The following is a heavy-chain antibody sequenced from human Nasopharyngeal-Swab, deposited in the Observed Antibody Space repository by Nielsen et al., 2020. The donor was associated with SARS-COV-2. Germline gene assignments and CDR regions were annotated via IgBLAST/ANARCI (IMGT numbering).Heavy chain of an antibody. CDR2: INWDGSTT. J-gene: IGHJ5*02. V-gene: IGHV3-43*01. Sequence: GEFLKISCAASGFIFDDYTMYWVRQAPGKGMEWVSLINWDGSTTYYADSVKGRFTISIDNSKNSLYLQMNRLRTEDTALYYCAKDYSSGWSGWFDPWGQGTLVTVSS. CDR3: AKDYSSGWSGWFDP. D-gene: IGHD6-19*01. CDR1: GFIFDDYT.